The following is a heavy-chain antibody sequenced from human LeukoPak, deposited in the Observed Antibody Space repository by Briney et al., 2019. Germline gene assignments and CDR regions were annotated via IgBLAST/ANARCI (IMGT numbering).Heavy chain of an antibody. CDR1: GFTFSSYA. CDR2: ISWSGDQT. D-gene: IGHD6-19*01. V-gene: IGHV3-23*01. J-gene: IGHJ5*02. Sequence: GSLRLSCAASGFTFSSYALTWVRQAPGRGLEWVSIISWSGDQTNYADSVRGRFTISRENSKNTLYLQMNSLRAEDTAVYYCARKVITVPGNDWFDPWGQGTLVTVSS. CDR3: ARKVITVPGNDWFDP.